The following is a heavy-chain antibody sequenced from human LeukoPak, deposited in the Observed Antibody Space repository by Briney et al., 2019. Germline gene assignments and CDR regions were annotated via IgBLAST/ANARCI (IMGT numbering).Heavy chain of an antibody. CDR1: GFTFDDYA. V-gene: IGHV3-21*01. CDR2: ISSSSSYI. CDR3: ARAHNWKYGTFEH. J-gene: IGHJ4*02. D-gene: IGHD1-7*01. Sequence: GGSLRLSCAASGFTFDDYAMHWVRQAPGKGLEWVSCISSSSSYIYYADSVKGRFTISRDNAKNSLHLQMNSLRAEDTALYYCARAHNWKYGTFEHWGQGTLVTVSS.